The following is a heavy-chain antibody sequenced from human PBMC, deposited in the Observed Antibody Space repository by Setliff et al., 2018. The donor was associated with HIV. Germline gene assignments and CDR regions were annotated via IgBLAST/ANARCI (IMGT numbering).Heavy chain of an antibody. D-gene: IGHD3-3*01. CDR2: INPQTGGT. Sequence: GASVKVSCKASGYTLSSHYIHWVRQAPGHRPEWVGWINPQTGGTNFAQKFQGRITMTSDTSVNTVFIELSRLKSDDTALYYCARDLRNSNTLFGVLNFVSDLWGQGTLVTVSS. CDR3: ARDLRNSNTLFGVLNFVSDL. J-gene: IGHJ5*02. V-gene: IGHV1-2*02. CDR1: GYTLSSHY.